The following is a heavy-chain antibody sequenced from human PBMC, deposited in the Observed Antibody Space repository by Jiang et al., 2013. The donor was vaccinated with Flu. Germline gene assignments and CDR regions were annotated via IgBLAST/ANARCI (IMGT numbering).Heavy chain of an antibody. CDR1: SVSSNSAA. CDR2: TYYRSKWYN. CDR3: ARGGVVGAIIWFDP. D-gene: IGHD1-26*01. Sequence: SVSSNSAAWNWIRQSPSRGLEWLGRTYYRSKWYNDYAVSVKSRITINPDTSKNQFSLQLNSVTPEDTAVYYCARGGVVGAIIWFDPWGQGTLVTVSS. J-gene: IGHJ5*02. V-gene: IGHV6-1*01.